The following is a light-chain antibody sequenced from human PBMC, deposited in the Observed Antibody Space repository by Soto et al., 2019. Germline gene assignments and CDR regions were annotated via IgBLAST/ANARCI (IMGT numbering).Light chain of an antibody. V-gene: IGLV1-40*01. Sequence: QSVLTQPPSVSGAPGQRVTISCTGSSSNIGAGYDVHWYQQLPGTAPKLLIYGNSNRPSGVPDRFSGSKSGTSASLDITGLQADYEADYYCQSYDNSLSGFYVFGTGTKVTVL. CDR2: GNS. J-gene: IGLJ1*01. CDR1: SSNIGAGYD. CDR3: QSYDNSLSGFYV.